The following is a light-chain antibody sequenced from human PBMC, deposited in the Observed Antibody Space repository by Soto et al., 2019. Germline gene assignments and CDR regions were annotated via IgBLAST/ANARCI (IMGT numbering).Light chain of an antibody. CDR1: QSVTDSS. J-gene: IGKJ2*01. V-gene: IGKV3-20*01. Sequence: EVVLTQSPGTLSLSPGERANLSCRASQSVTDSSVAWYQQKPGQAPRLLISGAFNGAAGIPDRFSGSGSGTDFTLTISGLQPEDFAVYYCQHYGSSSYTFGQGNKVEIK. CDR3: QHYGSSSYT. CDR2: GAF.